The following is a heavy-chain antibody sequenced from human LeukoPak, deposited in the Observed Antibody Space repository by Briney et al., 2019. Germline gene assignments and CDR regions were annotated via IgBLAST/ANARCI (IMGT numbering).Heavy chain of an antibody. CDR2: IKQDGSEK. J-gene: IGHJ4*02. V-gene: IGHV3-7*03. Sequence: PGGSLRLSCAASGFTLSSYWMSWVRQAPGKGLEWVANIKQDGSEKYYVDSVKGRFTISRDNAKNSLYLQMSSLKASDTAMYYCARLREQWLVWDYWGQGTLVTVSS. CDR1: GFTLSSYW. CDR3: ARLREQWLVWDY. D-gene: IGHD6-19*01.